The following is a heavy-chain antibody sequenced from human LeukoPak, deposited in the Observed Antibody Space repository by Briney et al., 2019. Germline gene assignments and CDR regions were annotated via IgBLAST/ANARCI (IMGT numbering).Heavy chain of an antibody. D-gene: IGHD7-27*01. CDR3: ARGQTTGVGAFDI. J-gene: IGHJ3*02. V-gene: IGHV4-34*01. Sequence: SETLSLTCAVYGGSFSGYYWSWIRQPPGKGLEWIGEINHSGSTNYNPSLKSRVTISVDTSKNQFSLKLSSVTAADTAVYYCARGQTTGVGAFDIWGQGTVVTVSP. CDR1: GGSFSGYY. CDR2: INHSGST.